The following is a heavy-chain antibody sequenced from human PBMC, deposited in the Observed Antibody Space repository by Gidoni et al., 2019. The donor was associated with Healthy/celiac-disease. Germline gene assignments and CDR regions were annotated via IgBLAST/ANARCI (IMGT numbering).Heavy chain of an antibody. Sequence: QVQLVQSGAEVKKPGASVKVSCNASGYTFTSYYMHWVRQAPGQGLEWMGIINPSGGSTSYAQKFQGRVTMTRDTSTSTVYMELSSLRSEDTAVYYCATGSGWHYGMDVWGQGTTVTVSS. CDR2: INPSGGST. J-gene: IGHJ6*02. CDR3: ATGSGWHYGMDV. D-gene: IGHD6-19*01. V-gene: IGHV1-46*01. CDR1: GYTFTSYY.